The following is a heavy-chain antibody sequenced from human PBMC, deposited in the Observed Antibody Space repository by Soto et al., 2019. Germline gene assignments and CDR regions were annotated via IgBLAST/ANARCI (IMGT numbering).Heavy chain of an antibody. D-gene: IGHD6-13*01. Sequence: GESLKISCAASGFTFSSYAMSWVRQAPGKGLEWVSAISGSGGSTYYADSVKGRFTISRDNSKNTLYLQMNSLRAEDTAVYYCAKEIQSYSSSWYGYWGQGTLVTVSS. CDR3: AKEIQSYSSSWYGY. J-gene: IGHJ4*02. CDR1: GFTFSSYA. CDR2: ISGSGGST. V-gene: IGHV3-23*01.